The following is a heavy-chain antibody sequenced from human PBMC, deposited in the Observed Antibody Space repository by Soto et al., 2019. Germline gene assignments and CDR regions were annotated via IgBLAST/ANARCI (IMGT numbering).Heavy chain of an antibody. CDR3: ARDRAHSSSSSGRLVEYNWFDP. V-gene: IGHV4-31*03. CDR1: GGSISSGGYY. Sequence: SETLSLTCTVSGGSISSGGYYWSWIRQHPGKGLEWIGYIYYSGSTYYNPSLKSRVTISVDTSKNQFSLKLSSVTAADTAVYYCARDRAHSSSSSGRLVEYNWFDPWGQGTLVTVSS. D-gene: IGHD6-6*01. J-gene: IGHJ5*02. CDR2: IYYSGST.